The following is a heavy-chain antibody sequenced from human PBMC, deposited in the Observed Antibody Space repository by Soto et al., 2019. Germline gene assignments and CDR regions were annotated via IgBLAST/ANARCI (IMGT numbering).Heavy chain of an antibody. Sequence: ASVKVSCKASGYTFTSYGISWVRQAPGQGLEWMGWISAYNGNTNYAQKLQGRVTMTTDTSTSTAYMELRSLRSDDTAVYYCARVTITMVRGLILPFEYWGQGTQVTVSS. CDR3: ARVTITMVRGLILPFEY. D-gene: IGHD3-10*01. J-gene: IGHJ4*02. CDR1: GYTFTSYG. CDR2: ISAYNGNT. V-gene: IGHV1-18*01.